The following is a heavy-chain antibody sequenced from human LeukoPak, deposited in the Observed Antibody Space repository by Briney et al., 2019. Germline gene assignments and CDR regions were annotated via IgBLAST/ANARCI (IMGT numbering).Heavy chain of an antibody. CDR2: IKYDESEK. CDR3: ARDRSGSGWYSDY. Sequence: GGSLRLSCAASGFTLSNYWMTWVRQAPGRGLEWVANIKYDESEKYYVNSVKGRFTISRDNTKNSVDLQMNSLRVDDTAVYYCARDRSGSGWYSDYWGQGTLVTVSS. D-gene: IGHD6-19*01. CDR1: GFTLSNYW. V-gene: IGHV3-7*05. J-gene: IGHJ4*02.